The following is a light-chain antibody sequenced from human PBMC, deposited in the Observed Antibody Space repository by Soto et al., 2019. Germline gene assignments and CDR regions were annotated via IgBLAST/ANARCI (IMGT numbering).Light chain of an antibody. V-gene: IGLV2-14*01. Sequence: QSALTQPASVSGSPGQSITISCTGTSSDVGGYNYVSWYQQHPGKAPKLMIYKVSNRPSGVSNRFSGSKSGNTASLTISGLQAEDEADYYCSSYTRNSTLVFGGGTQLTVL. CDR3: SSYTRNSTLV. CDR1: SSDVGGYNY. CDR2: KVS. J-gene: IGLJ2*01.